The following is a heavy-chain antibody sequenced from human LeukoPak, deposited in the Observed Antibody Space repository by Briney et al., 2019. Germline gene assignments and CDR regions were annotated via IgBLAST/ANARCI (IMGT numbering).Heavy chain of an antibody. V-gene: IGHV4-34*01. CDR2: INHSGST. CDR3: ARHLAPGDKPFDY. D-gene: IGHD4-17*01. J-gene: IGHJ4*02. CDR1: GGSFSGYY. Sequence: SETLSLTCAVYGGSFSGYYWCWIRQPPGKGLEWIGEINHSGSTNYNPSLKSRVTISVDTSKNQFSLKLSSVTAADTVVYYCARHLAPGDKPFDYWGQGSLVTVSS.